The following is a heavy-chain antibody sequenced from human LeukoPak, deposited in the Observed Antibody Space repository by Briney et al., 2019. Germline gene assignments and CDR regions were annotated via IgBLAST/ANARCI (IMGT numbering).Heavy chain of an antibody. CDR3: ARKVSIVGATKVFDY. V-gene: IGHV3-21*01. D-gene: IGHD1-26*01. J-gene: IGHJ4*02. Sequence: PGRSLRLSCAASGFTFSSYSMNWVRQAPGKGLEWVSSISSSSSYIYYADSVKGRFTISRDNAKNSLYLQMNSLRAEDTAVYYCARKVSIVGATKVFDYWGQGTLVTVSS. CDR2: ISSSSSYI. CDR1: GFTFSSYS.